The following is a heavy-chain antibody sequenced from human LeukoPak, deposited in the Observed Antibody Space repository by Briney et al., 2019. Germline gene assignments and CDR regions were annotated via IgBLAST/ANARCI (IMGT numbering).Heavy chain of an antibody. D-gene: IGHD5-24*01. CDR2: ISHSGSL. CDR1: GFTFSSYS. CDR3: AKELTERWLIDAFDI. V-gene: IGHV3-23*01. Sequence: PGGSLRLSCAASGFTFSSYSMNWVRQAPGKGLEWVSSISHSGSLSYADSVKGRFTISRDNSMNTLFLQMSSLRAEDTAIYYCAKELTERWLIDAFDIWGQGTVVTVSS. J-gene: IGHJ3*02.